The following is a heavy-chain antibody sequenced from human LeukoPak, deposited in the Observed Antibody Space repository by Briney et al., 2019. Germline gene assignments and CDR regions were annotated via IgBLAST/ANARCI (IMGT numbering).Heavy chain of an antibody. CDR2: IKRGGSEK. D-gene: IGHD6-6*01. CDR1: GFTFSNDW. Sequence: GGSLRLSCAASGFTFSNDWMSWVRQAPGKGLEWVGNIKRGGSEKDYVDSVKGRFTISRDNAKNSLYLQMNSLTTEDTAVSSCARDHRSSTGRSIDYWGQGTLVPVSS. CDR3: ARDHRSSTGRSIDY. V-gene: IGHV3-7*01. J-gene: IGHJ4*02.